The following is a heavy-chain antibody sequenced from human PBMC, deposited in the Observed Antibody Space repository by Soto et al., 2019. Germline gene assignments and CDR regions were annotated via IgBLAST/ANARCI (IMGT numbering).Heavy chain of an antibody. CDR2: ISWNSGSI. Sequence: EVQLVESGGGLVQPGRSLRLSCAASGFTFDDYAMHWVRQAPGKGLEWVSGISWNSGSIGYADSVKGRFTISRDNAKNSLYLQMNSLRAEDTALYYCAKDMGEDMVTTEGFDYWGQGTLVTVSS. V-gene: IGHV3-9*01. CDR1: GFTFDDYA. J-gene: IGHJ4*02. D-gene: IGHD5-12*01. CDR3: AKDMGEDMVTTEGFDY.